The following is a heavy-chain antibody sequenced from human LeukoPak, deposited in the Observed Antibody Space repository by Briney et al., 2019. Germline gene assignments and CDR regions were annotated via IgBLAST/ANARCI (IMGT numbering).Heavy chain of an antibody. CDR2: IWYDGSDK. CDR3: ARDIPVDSRSSVPKPVRDS. J-gene: IGHJ5*02. Sequence: GRSLRLSCAASGFTFSSYGMHWVRQAPGKGLEWVAVIWYDGSDKYYADSVKGRFTISRHNSKNTLYLQMTSLRAEDTAVYYCARDIPVDSRSSVPKPVRDSWGQGTLVTVSS. CDR1: GFTFSSYG. D-gene: IGHD6-6*01. V-gene: IGHV3-33*01.